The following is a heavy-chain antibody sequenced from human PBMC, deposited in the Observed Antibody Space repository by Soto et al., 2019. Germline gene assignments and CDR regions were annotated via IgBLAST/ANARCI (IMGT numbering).Heavy chain of an antibody. D-gene: IGHD6-19*01. J-gene: IGHJ5*02. CDR2: IYYSGST. V-gene: IGHV4-61*01. Sequence: SETLSLTCTVSGGSVSSGSYYWSWIRQPPGKGLEWIGYIYYSGSTNYNPSLRSRVTISVDTSKNQFSLKLSSVTAADTAVYYCARESRSGWYGDWFDPWGQGTLVTVSS. CDR3: ARESRSGWYGDWFDP. CDR1: GGSVSSGSYY.